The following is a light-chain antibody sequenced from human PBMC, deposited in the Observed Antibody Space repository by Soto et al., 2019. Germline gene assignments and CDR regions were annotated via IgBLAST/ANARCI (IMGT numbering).Light chain of an antibody. Sequence: QSALTQPASVPGSPGQSITISCAGTSSDIGAYNYVSWYQQHPGRAPKLMLYEVSHRPSGVSNRFSGSKSANTASLTISGLQPEDEADYYCASYTGTSTDVLFGGGTQLTVL. CDR1: SSDIGAYNY. CDR2: EVS. V-gene: IGLV2-14*01. CDR3: ASYTGTSTDVL. J-gene: IGLJ2*01.